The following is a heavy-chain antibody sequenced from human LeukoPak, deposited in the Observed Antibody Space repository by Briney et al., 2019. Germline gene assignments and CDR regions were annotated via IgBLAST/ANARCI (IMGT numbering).Heavy chain of an antibody. D-gene: IGHD6-13*01. CDR3: ARVAGSYSSSWYYFDY. CDR1: GYSFTTYA. V-gene: IGHV7-4-1*02. J-gene: IGHJ4*02. Sequence: ASVKVSCKASGYSFTTYAMNWVRQAPGQGLEWMGWINTNTGNPTYAQGFTGRFVFSLDTSVSTAYLQISSLKAEDTAMYYCARVAGSYSSSWYYFDYWGQGTLVTVSS. CDR2: INTNTGNP.